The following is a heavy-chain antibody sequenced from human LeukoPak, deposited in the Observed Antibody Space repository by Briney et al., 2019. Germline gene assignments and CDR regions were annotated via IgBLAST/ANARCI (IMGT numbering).Heavy chain of an antibody. Sequence: PSETLSLTCAVSGGSISSGGYSWSWIRQPPGKGLEWIGYIYHSGSTYYNPSLKSRVTISVDRSKNQFSLKLSSVTAADTAVYYCAGQTAYCSSTSCYRTGTIDYWGQGTLVTVSS. CDR3: AGQTAYCSSTSCYRTGTIDY. CDR1: GGSISSGGYS. CDR2: IYHSGST. J-gene: IGHJ4*02. V-gene: IGHV4-30-2*01. D-gene: IGHD2-2*01.